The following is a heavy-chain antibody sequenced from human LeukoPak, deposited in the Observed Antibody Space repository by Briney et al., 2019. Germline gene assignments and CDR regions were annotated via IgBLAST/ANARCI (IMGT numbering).Heavy chain of an antibody. CDR1: GFTLSSYG. Sequence: PGGSLRLPCAASGFTLSSYGMNWVRQAPGKGLEWVSYISSTSGTMYYADSVKGRFSISRDIAKNSLYLQMNSLRDEDTAVYYCARIHSTSSRITDYWGQGTLVTVSS. J-gene: IGHJ4*02. CDR3: ARIHSTSSRITDY. D-gene: IGHD6-6*01. V-gene: IGHV3-48*02. CDR2: ISSTSGTM.